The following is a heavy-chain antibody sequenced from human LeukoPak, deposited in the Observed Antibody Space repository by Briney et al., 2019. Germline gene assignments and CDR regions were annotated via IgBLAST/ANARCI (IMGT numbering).Heavy chain of an antibody. V-gene: IGHV4-34*01. Sequence: SETLSLTCAVSGGSFSGYYWSWIRQPPGKGLEWIGEINHSGSTNYNPSLKSRVTISVDTSKNQFSLKLSSVTAADTAVYYCARDPSPLSGSYFRRKVAFDIWGQGTMVTVSS. CDR1: GGSFSGYY. CDR2: INHSGST. D-gene: IGHD1-26*01. J-gene: IGHJ3*02. CDR3: ARDPSPLSGSYFRRKVAFDI.